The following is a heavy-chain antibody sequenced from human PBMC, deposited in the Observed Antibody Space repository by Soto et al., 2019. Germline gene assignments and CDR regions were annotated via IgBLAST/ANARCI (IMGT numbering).Heavy chain of an antibody. Sequence: ASRNGCCNATGFTFTSSAVQWVRHARGQRLEWIGWIVVGSGNTNYAQKFQERVTITRDMSTSTAYMELSRLRSEDTAVYYCAASREEMVYGSYYFYGMDVWGQGTTVTVS. CDR3: AASREEMVYGSYYFYGMDV. J-gene: IGHJ6*01. V-gene: IGHV1-58*01. D-gene: IGHD2-8*01. CDR1: GFTFTSSA. CDR2: IVVGSGNT.